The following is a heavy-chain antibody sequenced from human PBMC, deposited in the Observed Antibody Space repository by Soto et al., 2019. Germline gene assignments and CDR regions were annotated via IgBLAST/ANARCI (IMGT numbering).Heavy chain of an antibody. D-gene: IGHD2-8*01. CDR3: ARAFKYCTTSRCLNYYYALDV. CDR2: IHSDGSST. V-gene: IGHV3-74*01. Sequence: PGGSLRLSCAVSGFTFSSNWMHWVRQAPGKGLVWDSRIHSDGSSTSYADSVKGRFTISRDNAKNTLFLQMNSLRAEDTALYYCARAFKYCTTSRCLNYYYALDVWGQGTTVTVSS. J-gene: IGHJ6*02. CDR1: GFTFSSNW.